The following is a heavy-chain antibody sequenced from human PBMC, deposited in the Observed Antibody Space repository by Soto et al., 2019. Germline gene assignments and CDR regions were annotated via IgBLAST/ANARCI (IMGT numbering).Heavy chain of an antibody. J-gene: IGHJ6*02. D-gene: IGHD3-3*01. CDR2: INPSGGST. V-gene: IGHV1-46*01. Sequence: QVQLVQSGAEVKKPGASVKVSCKASGYTFTSYYMHWVRQAPGQGLEWMGIINPSGGSTSYAQKFQGRVTMTRDTSTSTVYMELSSLRSEDTAVYYCARGSRITIFGVVISGSMVVWGQGTTVTVSS. CDR1: GYTFTSYY. CDR3: ARGSRITIFGVVISGSMVV.